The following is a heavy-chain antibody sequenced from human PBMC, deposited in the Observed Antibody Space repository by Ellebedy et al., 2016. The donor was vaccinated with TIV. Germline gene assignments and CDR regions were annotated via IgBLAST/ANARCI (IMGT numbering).Heavy chain of an antibody. V-gene: IGHV3-30*03. Sequence: GESLKISCAASGFTFNSYGMHWVRQAPGKGLEWVAVISYVGNNEDYADSVKGRFTTYRDNSQNTLFLQMDRLRVEDTAVYYCARPRGITIFERILYFDLWGRGTLVTVSS. CDR1: GFTFNSYG. D-gene: IGHD3-3*01. CDR3: ARPRGITIFERILYFDL. J-gene: IGHJ2*01. CDR2: ISYVGNNE.